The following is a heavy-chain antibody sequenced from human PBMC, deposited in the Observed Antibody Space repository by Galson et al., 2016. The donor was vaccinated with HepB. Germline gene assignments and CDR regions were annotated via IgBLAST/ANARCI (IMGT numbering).Heavy chain of an antibody. CDR3: ARLTSGFPYYFDS. V-gene: IGHV5-51*01. CDR1: GYYFTPYW. D-gene: IGHD2/OR15-2a*01. Sequence: QSGAEVKAPGESLKISCKGSGYYFTPYWIGWVRQMPGKGLEWMGIIYPGDSDTRYSPSFQGHVAFSVDKSIDTAYLHWGSLKASDTAIYYCARLTSGFPYYFDSWGRGTLVTVSS. J-gene: IGHJ2*01. CDR2: IYPGDSDT.